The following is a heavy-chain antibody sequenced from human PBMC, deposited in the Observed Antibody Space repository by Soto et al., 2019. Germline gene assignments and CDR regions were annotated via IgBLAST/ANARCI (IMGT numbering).Heavy chain of an antibody. CDR1: GFTFSSYE. CDR3: ARDAAPGVY. V-gene: IGHV3-48*03. CDR2: ISSSGSTI. J-gene: IGHJ4*02. Sequence: EVQLVESGGGLVQPGGSLRLSCAASGFTFSSYEMNWVRQAPGKGLEWVSYISSSGSTIYYADSVKGRFTISRDNAKNSPYLQMNSLRAEDTAVYYCARDAAPGVYWGQGTLVTVSS. D-gene: IGHD6-6*01.